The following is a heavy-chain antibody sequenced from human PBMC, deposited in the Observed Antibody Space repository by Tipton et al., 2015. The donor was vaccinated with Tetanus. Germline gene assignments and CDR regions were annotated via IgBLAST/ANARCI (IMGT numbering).Heavy chain of an antibody. Sequence: TLSLTCTVSSGSISSSSYYWGWIRQPPGKGLEWIGSIYYSGSTYYNPSLKSRVTISVDTSKNQFSLKLSSVTAADTAVYYCARHGGRLAYYYYGMDVWGQGTTVTVSS. J-gene: IGHJ6*02. CDR2: IYYSGST. CDR1: SGSISSSSYY. D-gene: IGHD3-16*01. V-gene: IGHV4-39*01. CDR3: ARHGGRLAYYYYGMDV.